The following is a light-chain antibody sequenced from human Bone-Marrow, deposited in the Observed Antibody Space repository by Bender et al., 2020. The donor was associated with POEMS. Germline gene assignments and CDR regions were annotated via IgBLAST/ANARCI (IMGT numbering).Light chain of an antibody. CDR3: SSHTSSSTWV. CDR1: SSDIGGYNY. Sequence: QSALTQPASVSGSPGQSITISCTGTSSDIGGYNYVAWYQQHPGKTPTLLIYGVTNRPSGVSDRFSGSKSGNTASLTITGLQAKDEADYYCSSHTSSSTWVFGGGTKLTVL. J-gene: IGLJ3*02. V-gene: IGLV2-14*03. CDR2: GVT.